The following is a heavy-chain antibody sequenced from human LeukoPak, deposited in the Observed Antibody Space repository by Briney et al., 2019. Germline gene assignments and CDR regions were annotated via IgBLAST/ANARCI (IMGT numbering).Heavy chain of an antibody. Sequence: ASVKVSCKASGYTFTSYGISWVRQAPGQGLEWMGWISAYNGNTNYAQKLQGRVTMTTDTSTSTAYMELRSPRSDDTAVYYCAREAKTGVDTAMVTLDYWGQGTLVTVSS. CDR2: ISAYNGNT. CDR1: GYTFTSYG. CDR3: AREAKTGVDTAMVTLDY. D-gene: IGHD5-18*01. V-gene: IGHV1-18*01. J-gene: IGHJ4*02.